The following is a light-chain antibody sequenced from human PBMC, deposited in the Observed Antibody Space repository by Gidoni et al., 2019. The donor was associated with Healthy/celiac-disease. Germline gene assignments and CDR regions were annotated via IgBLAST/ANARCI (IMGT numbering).Light chain of an antibody. J-gene: IGLJ2*01. CDR1: SSTIGSNP. CDR2: SNN. CDR3: AGWDDSLNGV. Sequence: SVLTQPPSASGTPGQRVTISCSGSSSTIGSNPVNWYQQLPGTAPKLLIYSNNQRPPGVPDRFSGSKSATSASLAISGLQSEDEADYYCAGWDDSLNGVFGGGTKLTVL. V-gene: IGLV1-44*01.